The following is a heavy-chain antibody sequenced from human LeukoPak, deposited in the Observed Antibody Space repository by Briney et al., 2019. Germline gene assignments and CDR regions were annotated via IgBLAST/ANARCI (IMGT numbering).Heavy chain of an antibody. J-gene: IGHJ3*02. CDR1: GGSISSGGYY. CDR2: IYYSGST. CDR3: ARAEGGVIFGVVIGAFDI. Sequence: SQTLSLTCTVSGGSISSGGYYWSWIRQHPGKGLEWIGYIYYSGSTYYNPSLKSRVTISVDTSKNQFSLKPSSVTAADTAVYYCARAEGGVIFGVVIGAFDIWGQGTMVTVSS. V-gene: IGHV4-31*03. D-gene: IGHD3-3*01.